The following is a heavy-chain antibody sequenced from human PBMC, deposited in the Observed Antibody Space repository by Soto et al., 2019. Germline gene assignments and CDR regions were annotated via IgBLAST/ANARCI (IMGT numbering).Heavy chain of an antibody. J-gene: IGHJ6*03. V-gene: IGHV1-69*08. Sequence: QVQLVQSGAEVKKPGSSVKVSCKASGGTFSSYTISWVRQAPGQGLEWMGRIIPILGIANDAQKFQGRVTITADKSTRTAYMELSSLRSEDTAVYYCARDTEGYCSSTSCSTPYYSYMDVWGKGTTVTVSS. CDR1: GGTFSSYT. CDR3: ARDTEGYCSSTSCSTPYYSYMDV. D-gene: IGHD2-2*02. CDR2: IIPILGIA.